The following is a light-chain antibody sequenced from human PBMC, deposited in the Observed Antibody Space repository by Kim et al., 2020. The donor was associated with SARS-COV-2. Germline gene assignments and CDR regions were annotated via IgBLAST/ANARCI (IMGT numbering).Light chain of an antibody. J-gene: IGKJ4*01. Sequence: VSPGERATLSCRASQSVSSNLAWYQQKPGQAPNLLIYVASTRATGIPARFSGSGSGTEFTLTISSLQSEDFAVYYCQQYNNWPLTFGGGTKVDIK. CDR1: QSVSSN. CDR3: QQYNNWPLT. V-gene: IGKV3-15*01. CDR2: VAS.